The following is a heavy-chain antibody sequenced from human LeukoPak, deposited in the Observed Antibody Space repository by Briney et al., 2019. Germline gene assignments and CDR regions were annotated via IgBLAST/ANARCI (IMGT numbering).Heavy chain of an antibody. J-gene: IGHJ4*02. Sequence: PGRSLRLSCAASGFTFGDYDMHWVRQAPGKGLEWVSGISWNSGSIGYADSVKGRFTISRDNAKNSLYLQMNSLRAEDTAVYYCAKDLPYCSGGSCGYYFDYWGQGTLVTVSS. CDR3: AKDLPYCSGGSCGYYFDY. V-gene: IGHV3-9*01. CDR2: ISWNSGSI. CDR1: GFTFGDYD. D-gene: IGHD2-15*01.